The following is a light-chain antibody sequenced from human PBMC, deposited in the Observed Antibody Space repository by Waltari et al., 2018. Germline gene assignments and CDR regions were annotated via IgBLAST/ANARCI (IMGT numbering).Light chain of an antibody. CDR3: AAWDDSLSGWV. V-gene: IGLV1-47*01. CDR2: RNN. J-gene: IGLJ3*02. Sequence: QSVLTQPPSASGTPGQPVTIPCSVTNPNIGSNYVYWYQQRPGTAPKLLIYRNNQRPSGVPDRFSGSKSGTSASLAISGLRSEDEADYYCAAWDDSLSGWVFGGGTKLTVL. CDR1: NPNIGSNY.